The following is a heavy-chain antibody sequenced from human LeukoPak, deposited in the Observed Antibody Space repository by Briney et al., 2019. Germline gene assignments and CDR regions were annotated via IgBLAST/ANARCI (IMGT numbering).Heavy chain of an antibody. CDR2: ISGSGGSK. CDR3: AKYPGGFTGIVNYYHMDA. J-gene: IGHJ6*03. Sequence: GGSLRLSCAASGFTFSSDGMSWVRQAPGKGLEWVAAISGSGGSKYYADSVKGRFTISRDNSKNTLYLQMNSLRPEDTALYYCAKYPGGFTGIVNYYHMDAWGKGTTVTVSS. V-gene: IGHV3-23*01. D-gene: IGHD1-26*01. CDR1: GFTFSSDG.